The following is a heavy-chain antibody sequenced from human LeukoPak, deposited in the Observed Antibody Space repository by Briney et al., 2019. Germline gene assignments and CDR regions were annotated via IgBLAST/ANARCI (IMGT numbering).Heavy chain of an antibody. CDR3: ASLVWFGRYFDY. CDR1: GFTFSSYA. CDR2: ISGSGGST. D-gene: IGHD3-10*01. V-gene: IGHV3-23*01. J-gene: IGHJ4*02. Sequence: PGGSLRLSCAASGFTFSSYAMSWVRQAPGKGLEWVSAISGSGGSTYYADSVKGRFTIPRDNSKNTLYLQMNSLRAEDTAVYYCASLVWFGRYFDYWGQGTLVTVSS.